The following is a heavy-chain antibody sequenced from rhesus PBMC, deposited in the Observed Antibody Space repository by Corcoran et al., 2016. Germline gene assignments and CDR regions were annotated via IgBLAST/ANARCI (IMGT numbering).Heavy chain of an antibody. CDR1: GGSISSNY. CDR2: ISVIGERT. V-gene: IGHV4-173*01. J-gene: IGHJ4*01. Sequence: QLQLQESGPGLVKPSETLSLTCAVSGGSISSNYWSWIRQPPGKGLDWIGRISVIGERTDSSPSLMSRVTISADTSKNQFSLKLSSVTAADTAVYYCARNGKPTFDYWGQGVLVTVSS. CDR3: ARNGKPTFDY. D-gene: IGHD3S6*01.